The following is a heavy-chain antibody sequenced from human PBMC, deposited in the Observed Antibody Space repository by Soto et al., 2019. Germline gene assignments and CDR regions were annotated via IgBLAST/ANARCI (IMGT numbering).Heavy chain of an antibody. CDR3: ARGGGGVNWKHH. CDR2: IYYSGST. D-gene: IGHD1-20*01. V-gene: IGHV4-30-4*01. Sequence: QVQLQESGPGLVKPSQTLSLTCTVSGGSISSGDYYWSWIRQPPGKGLEWIGYIYYSGSTYYNPSLKSPVTISVNSSKNQFSLKLSSVTAADPAVYYCARGGGGVNWKHHWGQGTLVTVSS. J-gene: IGHJ4*02. CDR1: GGSISSGDYY.